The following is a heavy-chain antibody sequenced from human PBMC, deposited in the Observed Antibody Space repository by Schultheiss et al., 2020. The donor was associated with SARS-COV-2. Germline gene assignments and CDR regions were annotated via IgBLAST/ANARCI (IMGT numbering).Heavy chain of an antibody. Sequence: GGSLRLSCAASGFTFSSYAMSWVRLAPGKGLEWVSAISGSGGSTYYADSVKGRFTISRDNSKNTLYLQMNSLRAEDTAVYYCAKRSSSWLNYYYYYMDVWGKGTTVTVSS. D-gene: IGHD6-13*01. CDR3: AKRSSSWLNYYYYYMDV. CDR2: ISGSGGST. V-gene: IGHV3-23*01. J-gene: IGHJ6*03. CDR1: GFTFSSYA.